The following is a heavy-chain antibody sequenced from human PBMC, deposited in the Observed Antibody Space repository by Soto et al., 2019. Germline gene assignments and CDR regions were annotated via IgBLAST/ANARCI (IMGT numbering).Heavy chain of an antibody. V-gene: IGHV1-18*01. CDR3: ARDLIVGATLYYYYYGMDV. CDR1: VYTFTSYG. Sequence: ASVKVSCKASVYTFTSYGISWVRQAPGQGLEWMGWISAYNGNTNYAQKLQGRVTMTTDTSTSTANMELRSLRSDDTAVYYCARDLIVGATLYYYYYGMDVWGQGTTVTVSS. D-gene: IGHD1-26*01. J-gene: IGHJ6*02. CDR2: ISAYNGNT.